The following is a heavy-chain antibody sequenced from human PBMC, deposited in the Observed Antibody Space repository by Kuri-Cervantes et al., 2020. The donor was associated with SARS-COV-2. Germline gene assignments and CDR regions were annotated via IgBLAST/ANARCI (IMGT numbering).Heavy chain of an antibody. J-gene: IGHJ4*02. V-gene: IGHV1-2*02. CDR3: ARVLGSGTSCYWD. Sequence: ASVKVSCKASGYTFTGYYMHWVRQAPGQGLEWMGWINPNSGGTNYAQKFQGRVTMTRDTSISTAYMELSRLRSDDTAVYYCARVLGSGTSCYWDWGQGTLVTVSS. CDR1: GYTFTGYY. D-gene: IGHD2-2*01. CDR2: INPNSGGT.